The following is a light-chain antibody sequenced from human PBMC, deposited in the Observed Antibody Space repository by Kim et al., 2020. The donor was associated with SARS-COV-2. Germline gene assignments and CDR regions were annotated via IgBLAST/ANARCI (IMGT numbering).Light chain of an antibody. J-gene: IGKJ1*01. CDR3: QQYSHFSPWA. CDR1: QSISGW. Sequence: SVGETVTSTCPASQSISGWLAWYQQKPGKAPKPRIYKASLLAYGVPTRFSGSGSGTEFTLTISSLQPDDFATYYCQQYSHFSPWAFGQGTKVDIK. V-gene: IGKV1-5*03. CDR2: KAS.